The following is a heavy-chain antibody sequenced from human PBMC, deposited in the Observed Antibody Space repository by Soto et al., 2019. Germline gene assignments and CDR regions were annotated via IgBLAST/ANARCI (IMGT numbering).Heavy chain of an antibody. CDR2: INPNSGGT. D-gene: IGHD4-17*01. CDR1: GYTFTGYY. J-gene: IGHJ4*02. CDR3: ARANTVTTDFDY. Sequence: QVQLVQSGAEVKKPGASVKVSCKASGYTFTGYYIHWVRQAPGQGLEWMGWINPNSGGTYYAQKFQGRVTMTRDTSISTAYMELSRLRSDDTAVYYCARANTVTTDFDYWGQGSLFTVSS. V-gene: IGHV1-2*02.